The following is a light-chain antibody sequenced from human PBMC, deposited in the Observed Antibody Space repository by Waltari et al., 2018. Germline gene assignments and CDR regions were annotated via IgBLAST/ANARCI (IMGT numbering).Light chain of an antibody. CDR2: VVS. J-gene: IGLJ3*02. CDR3: SSYTTRGTWV. CDR1: FRCVGAFYY. V-gene: IGLV2-14*03. Sequence: QSALTQPSPVSWAPGPSVTFPFTWAFRCVGAFYYFPRGPPLPGRAPNLLVYVVSHRPSGVSARRSGAKSGNTASLTISGLQPEDEADYYCSSYTTRGTWVFGGGTKLTVL.